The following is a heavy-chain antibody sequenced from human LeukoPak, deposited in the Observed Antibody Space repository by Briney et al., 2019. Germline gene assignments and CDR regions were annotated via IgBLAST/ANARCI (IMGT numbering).Heavy chain of an antibody. D-gene: IGHD3-9*01. CDR2: MFHSGST. Sequence: KPSETLSLTCSVSGASISGNYWSWIRQPPGKGLEFIGYMFHSGSTNYNPSLKSRVITSLDASKNQFSLKLFSVTAADTAVYYCARLGQTVTGFYSLDILGQGTMVTVSS. V-gene: IGHV4-59*12. J-gene: IGHJ3*02. CDR1: GASISGNY. CDR3: ARLGQTVTGFYSLDI.